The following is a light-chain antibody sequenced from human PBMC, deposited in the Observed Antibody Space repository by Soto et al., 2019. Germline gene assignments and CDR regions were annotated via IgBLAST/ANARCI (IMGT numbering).Light chain of an antibody. J-gene: IGKJ1*01. V-gene: IGKV1-5*03. CDR3: QQYNSYWT. CDR1: QSISHW. Sequence: DIQMTQSPSTLSAFVGDTVTITCRASQSISHWLAWYQQRPGRAPXLLIYKASSLESGVPSRFSGSGSGTELTLTISSLQPDDFATYYCQQYNSYWTFGQGTKV. CDR2: KAS.